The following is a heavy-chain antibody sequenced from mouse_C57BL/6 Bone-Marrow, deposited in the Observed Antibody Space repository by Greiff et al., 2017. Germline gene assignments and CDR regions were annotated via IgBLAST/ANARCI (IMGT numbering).Heavy chain of an antibody. V-gene: IGHV1-42*01. CDR2: INPSTGGT. D-gene: IGHD1-3*01. J-gene: IGHJ2*01. CDR3: ARRRGKGYYFDY. CDR1: GYSFTGYY. Sequence: VQLQQSGPELVKPGASVKISCKASGYSFTGYYMNWVKQSPEKSLEWIGEINPSTGGTTYNQKFKAKATLTVDKSSSTAYVQLKSLTSEDSAVYYCARRRGKGYYFDYWGQGTTLTVSS.